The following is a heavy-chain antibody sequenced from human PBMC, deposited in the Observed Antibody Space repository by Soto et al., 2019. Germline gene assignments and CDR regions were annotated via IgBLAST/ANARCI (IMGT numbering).Heavy chain of an antibody. V-gene: IGHV1-69*08. Sequence: QVQLVQSGAEVKKPGSSVKVSCKASGGTFSSYTISWVRQAPGQGLEWIGRIIPILGIANYAQKFQGRVTITADKSTSTAYMELSSLRSEDTAVYYCARDRGSYGDYRTYYFDYWGQGTLVTVSS. CDR2: IIPILGIA. CDR3: ARDRGSYGDYRTYYFDY. CDR1: GGTFSSYT. J-gene: IGHJ4*02. D-gene: IGHD4-17*01.